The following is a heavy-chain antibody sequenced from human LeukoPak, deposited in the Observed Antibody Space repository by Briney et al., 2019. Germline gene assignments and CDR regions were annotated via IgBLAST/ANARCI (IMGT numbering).Heavy chain of an antibody. CDR3: ARGLSHCSGASCSFT. V-gene: IGHV3-53*01. D-gene: IGHD2-15*01. CDR2: IYSIGNT. CDR1: GFIVSNNY. J-gene: IGHJ5*02. Sequence: GGSLRVSCAASGFIVSNNYMSSVRQAPGKGLEWVSVIYSIGNTYYADSVKGRFTISRDNSKNTLYLQMNGLRADDTAVYYCARGLSHCSGASCSFTWGQGTLVTVSP.